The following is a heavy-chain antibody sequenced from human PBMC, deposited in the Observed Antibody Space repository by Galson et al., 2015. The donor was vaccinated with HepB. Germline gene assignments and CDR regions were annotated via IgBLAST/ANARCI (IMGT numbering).Heavy chain of an antibody. CDR2: IWYDGSNK. Sequence: SLRLSCAASGFTFSSYGMHWVRQAPGKGLEWVAVIWYDGSNKYYADSVKGRFTISRDNSKNTLYLQMNSLRAEDTAVYYCAREGGGIEMATPKDAFDIWGQGTMVTVSS. CDR3: AREGGGIEMATPKDAFDI. V-gene: IGHV3-33*01. J-gene: IGHJ3*02. CDR1: GFTFSSYG. D-gene: IGHD5-24*01.